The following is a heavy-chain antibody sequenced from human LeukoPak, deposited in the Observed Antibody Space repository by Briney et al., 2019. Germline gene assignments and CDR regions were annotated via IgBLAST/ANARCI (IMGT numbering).Heavy chain of an antibody. CDR3: ARTTDDY. J-gene: IGHJ4*02. CDR2: MNPNSGDT. D-gene: IGHD1-14*01. V-gene: IGHV1-8*01. Sequence: ASVKVSCKASGYTFNTYEINWVRQATGQGLEWMGWMNPNSGDTGYAQKFQGRVTMTRNTSISTAYTELSSLRSEDTAVYYCARTTDDYWGQGTLVTVSS. CDR1: GYTFNTYE.